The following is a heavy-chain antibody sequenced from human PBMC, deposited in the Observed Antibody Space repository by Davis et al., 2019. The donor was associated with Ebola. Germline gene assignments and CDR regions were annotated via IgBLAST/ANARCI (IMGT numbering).Heavy chain of an antibody. Sequence: GSLRLSCAASGFTFSSYAMSWVRQAPGKGLEWIGSIYYSGSTYYNPSLKSRVTISVDTSKNQFSLKLSSVTAADTAVYYCARDFIGFDPWGQGTLVTVSS. CDR2: IYYSGST. CDR3: ARDFIGFDP. V-gene: IGHV4-39*07. CDR1: GFTFSSYA. J-gene: IGHJ5*02.